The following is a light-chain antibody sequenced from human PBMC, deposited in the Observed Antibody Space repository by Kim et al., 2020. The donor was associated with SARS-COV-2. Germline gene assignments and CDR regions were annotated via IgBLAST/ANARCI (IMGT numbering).Light chain of an antibody. CDR3: NSRDSSGPVV. CDR2: GKN. CDR1: SLRSYY. Sequence: ITCQEDSLRSYYASWYQQKPGQAPVLVIYGKNNRPSGIPDRFSGSSSGNTASLTITGAQAEDEADYYCNSRDSSGPVVFGGGTKLTVL. J-gene: IGLJ2*01. V-gene: IGLV3-19*01.